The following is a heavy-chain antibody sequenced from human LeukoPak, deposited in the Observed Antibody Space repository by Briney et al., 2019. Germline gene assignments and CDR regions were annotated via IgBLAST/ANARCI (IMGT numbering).Heavy chain of an antibody. CDR3: ARMPLGGQTVDY. V-gene: IGHV3-33*01. CDR1: GFTFSSYG. J-gene: IGHJ4*02. Sequence: PGGSLRLSCAASGFTFSSYGMHWVRQAPGKGLEWVAVIWYDGSNKYYADSVKGRFTISRDNSNNALYLQMKSLRAEDTAVYYCARMPLGGQTVDYWGQGTLVTVSS. CDR2: IWYDGSNK. D-gene: IGHD3-16*01.